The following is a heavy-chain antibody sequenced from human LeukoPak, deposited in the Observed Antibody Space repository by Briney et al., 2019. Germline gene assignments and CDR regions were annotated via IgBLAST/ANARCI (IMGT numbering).Heavy chain of an antibody. J-gene: IGHJ3*02. CDR2: IYYSGST. V-gene: IGHV4-59*12. Sequence: SETLSLTCTVSGGSISSYYWSWIRQPPGKGLEWIGYIYYSGSTNYNPSLKSRVTISVDTSKNQFSLKLSSVPAADTAVYYCAREVDTATVTGAFDIWGQGTMVTVSS. CDR3: AREVDTATVTGAFDI. CDR1: GGSISSYY. D-gene: IGHD5-18*01.